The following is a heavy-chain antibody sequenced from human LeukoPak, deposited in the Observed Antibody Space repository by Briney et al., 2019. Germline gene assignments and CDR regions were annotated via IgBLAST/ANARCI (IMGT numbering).Heavy chain of an antibody. V-gene: IGHV4-39*02. CDR1: GGLIRSSSYY. Sequence: SETLSLTCTVSGGLIRSSSYYWGWIRQPPGKGLEWIGNIYYSGSTYYSPSLKSRVTISVDTSKNHFSLKLSSVTAADTAVYYCAREGELLWFGESKPGRFDPWGQGTLVTVSS. J-gene: IGHJ5*02. D-gene: IGHD3-10*01. CDR3: AREGELLWFGESKPGRFDP. CDR2: IYYSGST.